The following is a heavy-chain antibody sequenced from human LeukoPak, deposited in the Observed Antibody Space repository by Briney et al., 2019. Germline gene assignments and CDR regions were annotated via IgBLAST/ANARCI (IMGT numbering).Heavy chain of an antibody. CDR3: TRRLESGIWDFDY. D-gene: IGHD6-19*01. CDR1: GFTFSRYA. J-gene: IGHJ4*02. CDR2: IRNKDNSYAT. V-gene: IGHV3-73*01. Sequence: VQPGGSLRLSCSASGFTFSRYAMHWVRQASGKGLEWVGRIRNKDNSYATAYAASVKGRFTISGDDSGNMAYLQMNSLKTEDTAVYYCTRRLESGIWDFDYWGQGARVTVSS.